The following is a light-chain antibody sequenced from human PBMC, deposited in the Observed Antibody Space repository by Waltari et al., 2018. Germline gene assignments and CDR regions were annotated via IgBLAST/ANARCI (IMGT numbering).Light chain of an antibody. V-gene: IGLV2-14*03. CDR3: TSFSSDSTPLV. Sequence: QSALTQPASVSGSLGQSITMSCTGTSSDIGIYNYDSWYQQHPGKAPKLLIYDVSNRPSGVSNRFSGSKSGNTASLTISGLQSEDEADYYCTSFSSDSTPLVFGTGTRVTV. J-gene: IGLJ1*01. CDR1: SSDIGIYNY. CDR2: DVS.